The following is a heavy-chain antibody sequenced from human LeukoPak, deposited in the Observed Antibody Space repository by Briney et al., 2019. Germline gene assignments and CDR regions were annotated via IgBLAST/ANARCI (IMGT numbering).Heavy chain of an antibody. CDR2: INWNSGNI. D-gene: IGHD6-13*01. CDR1: GFTFDDYA. CDR3: SRSSSWYFPFDY. Sequence: PGRSLRLSCAASGFTFDDYAMHWVRQAPGKGLEWASGINWNSGNIGYADSVKGRFTISRDNAKNSLYLQMNSLRAEDTALYYCSRSSSWYFPFDYWGQGTLVTVSS. J-gene: IGHJ4*02. V-gene: IGHV3-9*01.